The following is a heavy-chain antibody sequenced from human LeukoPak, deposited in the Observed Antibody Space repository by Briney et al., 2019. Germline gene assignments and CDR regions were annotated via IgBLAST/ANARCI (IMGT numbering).Heavy chain of an antibody. J-gene: IGHJ6*03. Sequence: GGSLRLSCAASGFTFSSYAMSWVRQAPGKGLEWVSAISGSGGSSYYADSVKGWFTISRDNSKNTLYLQMNSLRAEDTAVYYCAKSAAARYYYYYMDVWGKGTTVTVSS. D-gene: IGHD6-6*01. CDR2: ISGSGGSS. CDR1: GFTFSSYA. CDR3: AKSAAARYYYYYMDV. V-gene: IGHV3-23*01.